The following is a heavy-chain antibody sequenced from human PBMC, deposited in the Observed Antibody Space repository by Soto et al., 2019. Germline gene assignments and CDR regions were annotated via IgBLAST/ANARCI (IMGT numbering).Heavy chain of an antibody. CDR2: IYWNDDK. CDR3: AHSTPSAPYYYGSGSYYNSPYYYYGMDV. Sequence: SGPTLVKPTQTLTLTCTFSGFSLSTSGVGVGWIRQPPGKALEWLALIYWNDDKRYSPSLKSRLTITKDTSKNQVVLTMTNMDPVDTATYYCAHSTPSAPYYYGSGSYYNSPYYYYGMDVWGQGTTVTVSS. V-gene: IGHV2-5*01. D-gene: IGHD3-10*01. CDR1: GFSLSTSGVG. J-gene: IGHJ6*02.